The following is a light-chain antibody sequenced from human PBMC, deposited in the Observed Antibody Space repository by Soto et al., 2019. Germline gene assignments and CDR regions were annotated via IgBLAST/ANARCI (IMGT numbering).Light chain of an antibody. CDR1: QTISTW. J-gene: IGKJ1*01. Sequence: DVQMTQSPSTLSASVRDRVTMTCRDSQTISTWLAWYQQKPGKAPKRLVYGAADLEIGVPSRFSGTGSGTEFTLTISSLQPDDFATYYCQQYNTYYPTFCQGTKVDIK. V-gene: IGKV1-5*01. CDR3: QQYNTYYPT. CDR2: GAA.